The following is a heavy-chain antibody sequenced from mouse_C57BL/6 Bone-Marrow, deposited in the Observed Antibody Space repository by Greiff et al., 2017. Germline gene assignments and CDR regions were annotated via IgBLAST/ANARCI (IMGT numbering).Heavy chain of an antibody. Sequence: VQLQQSGAELVRPGASVKLSCTASGFNIKDDYMHWVKQRPEQGLEWIGWIDPENGDTEYASKFQGKATITADTSSNTAYLQLSSLTSEDTAVYYCTRGNWDVTFDYWGQGTTLTVSS. J-gene: IGHJ2*01. D-gene: IGHD4-1*01. CDR3: TRGNWDVTFDY. V-gene: IGHV14-4*01. CDR2: IDPENGDT. CDR1: GFNIKDDY.